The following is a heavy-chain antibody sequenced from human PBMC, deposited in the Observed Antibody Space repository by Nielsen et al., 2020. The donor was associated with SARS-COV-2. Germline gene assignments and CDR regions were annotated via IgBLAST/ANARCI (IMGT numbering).Heavy chain of an antibody. Sequence: WIRQPPGKGLEWVGRIKSKTDGGTTDYAAPVKGRFTISRDDSKNTLYLQMNSLKTEDTAVYYCTTDSHIVVVPAATLDPYYFDYWGQGTLVTVSS. CDR2: IKSKTDGGTT. V-gene: IGHV3-15*01. CDR3: TTDSHIVVVPAATLDPYYFDY. J-gene: IGHJ4*02. D-gene: IGHD2-2*01.